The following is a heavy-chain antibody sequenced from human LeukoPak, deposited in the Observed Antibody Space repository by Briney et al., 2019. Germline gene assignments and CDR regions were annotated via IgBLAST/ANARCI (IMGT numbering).Heavy chain of an antibody. Sequence: SETLSLTCAVSGGSISSSNWWSWVRQPPGKGLEWIGEIYHSGSTNYNPSLKSRVTISVDKSKNQFSLKLSSVTAADTAVYYCARYHRGYSYGYRAGGFDYWGQGTLVTVSS. D-gene: IGHD5-18*01. J-gene: IGHJ4*02. CDR1: GGSISSSNW. V-gene: IGHV4-4*02. CDR2: IYHSGST. CDR3: ARYHRGYSYGYRAGGFDY.